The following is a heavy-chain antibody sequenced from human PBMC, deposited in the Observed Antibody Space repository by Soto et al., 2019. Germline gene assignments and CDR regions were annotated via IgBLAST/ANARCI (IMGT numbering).Heavy chain of an antibody. Sequence: QVQLQQWGAGLLKPSETLSLTCAVYGGSFSGYYWSWIRQPPGKGLEWIGEINHSGSTNYNPSLKRRVTISLDASMTQFSLKLSSVTAADTAVYYFARLHDVWSGYRRNWYFVLLVRGTLVTVSS. CDR2: INHSGST. D-gene: IGHD3-3*01. J-gene: IGHJ2*01. CDR3: ARLHDVWSGYRRNWYFVL. V-gene: IGHV4-34*01. CDR1: GGSFSGYY.